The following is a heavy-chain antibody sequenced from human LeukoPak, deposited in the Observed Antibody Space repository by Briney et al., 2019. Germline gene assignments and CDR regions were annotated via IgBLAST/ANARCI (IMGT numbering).Heavy chain of an antibody. D-gene: IGHD3-22*01. CDR3: ARHPPYYDDRSGYYSGNAFDI. J-gene: IGHJ3*02. V-gene: IGHV4-39*01. CDR2: IYYSGST. CDR1: GGSISSSSHY. Sequence: SETLSLPCTVSGGSISSSSHYWGWIRQPPGKGLDWIGSIYYSGSTYYNPSLMSRVTISVDTSKNQFSLKLSSVTAADTAMYYCARHPPYYDDRSGYYSGNAFDIWGQGTMVTVSS.